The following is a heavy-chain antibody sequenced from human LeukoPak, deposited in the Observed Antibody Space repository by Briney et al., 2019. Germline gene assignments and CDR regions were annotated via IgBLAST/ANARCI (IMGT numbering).Heavy chain of an antibody. CDR1: GYTFTSYD. J-gene: IGHJ6*02. CDR3: ARINYGDYRYGMDV. Sequence: ASVKVSCKASGYTFTSYDINWVRQATGQGLEWMGWMNPNSGNTGYAQKFQDRVTMTRDTSISTAYMELSGLRSEDTAVYYCARINYGDYRYGMDVWGQGTTVTVSS. D-gene: IGHD4-17*01. CDR2: MNPNSGNT. V-gene: IGHV1-8*01.